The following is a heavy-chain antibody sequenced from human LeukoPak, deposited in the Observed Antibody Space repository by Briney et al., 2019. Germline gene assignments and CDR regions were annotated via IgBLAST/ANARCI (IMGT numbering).Heavy chain of an antibody. CDR3: ARSRAEKVPVWGSYRHHDAFDL. CDR1: GYSFPNYW. Sequence: GESLKISCKGSGYSFPNYWIGWVRQMLGKGLEWMGIIYPGDSDTTYKPSFQGHITVSADMSISTAYLQWSSLKASDTAMYYCARSRAEKVPVWGSYRHHDAFDLWGQGTRVTVSS. D-gene: IGHD3-16*02. CDR2: IYPGDSDT. J-gene: IGHJ3*01. V-gene: IGHV5-51*01.